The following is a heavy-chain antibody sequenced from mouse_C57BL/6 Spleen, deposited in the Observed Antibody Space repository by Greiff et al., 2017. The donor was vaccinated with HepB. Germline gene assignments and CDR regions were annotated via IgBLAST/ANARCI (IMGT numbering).Heavy chain of an antibody. CDR1: GFSFTSYG. CDR2: IWSDGST. D-gene: IGHD2-5*01. V-gene: IGHV2-6*03. Sequence: QVQLQQSGPGLVAPSQCLSITCTASGFSFTSYGVHWVRQPPGKGLEWLVVIWSDGSTTYNSALKSRLSISKDNSKSQVFLKMNSRQTDDAAMYYCAGGVYYSNYDAMDYWGQGTSVTVAS. J-gene: IGHJ4*01. CDR3: AGGVYYSNYDAMDY.